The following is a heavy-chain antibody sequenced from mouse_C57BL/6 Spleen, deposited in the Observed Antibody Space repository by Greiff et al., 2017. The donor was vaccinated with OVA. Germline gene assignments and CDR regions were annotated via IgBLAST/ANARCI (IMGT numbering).Heavy chain of an antibody. CDR1: GFTFSDAW. CDR3: TRLLGLYYYAMDY. Sequence: EVMLVESGGGLVQPGGSMKLSCAASGFTFSDAWMDWVRQSPEKGLEWVAEIRNKANNHATYYAESVKGRFTISRDDSKSSVYLQMNSLRAEDTGIYYCTRLLGLYYYAMDYWGQGTSVTVSS. J-gene: IGHJ4*01. D-gene: IGHD4-1*01. V-gene: IGHV6-6*01. CDR2: IRNKANNHAT.